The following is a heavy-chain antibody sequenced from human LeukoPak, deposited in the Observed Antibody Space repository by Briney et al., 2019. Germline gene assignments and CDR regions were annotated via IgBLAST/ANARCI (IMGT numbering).Heavy chain of an antibody. CDR1: GFTFSSFA. J-gene: IGHJ5*02. Sequence: GGSLRLSCAASGFTFSSFAMTWVRQAPGKGLEWVSSITGNHGPTYNTDSVKGRFTISRDNSQNTLYLQMNSLRAEDTAVYYCTKDPNGDCVGAFDPWGQGTLVTVSS. CDR3: TKDPNGDCVGAFDP. CDR2: ITGNHGPT. D-gene: IGHD2-21*02. V-gene: IGHV3-23*01.